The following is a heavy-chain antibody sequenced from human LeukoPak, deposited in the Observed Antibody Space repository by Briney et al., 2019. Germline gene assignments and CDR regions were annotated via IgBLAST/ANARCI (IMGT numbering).Heavy chain of an antibody. J-gene: IGHJ3*02. CDR2: ISGSGGST. Sequence: GGSLRLSCAASGFTFSSYAMSWVRQVPGKGLEWVSAISGSGGSTYYADSVKGRFTISRDNSKNTLYLQMNSLRAEDTAVYYCAKDLGAVVVVILDAFDIWGQGTMVTVSS. V-gene: IGHV3-23*01. CDR3: AKDLGAVVVVILDAFDI. CDR1: GFTFSSYA. D-gene: IGHD3-22*01.